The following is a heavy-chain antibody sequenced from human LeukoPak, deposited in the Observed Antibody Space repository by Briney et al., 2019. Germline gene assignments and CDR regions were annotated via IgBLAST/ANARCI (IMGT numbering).Heavy chain of an antibody. V-gene: IGHV1-69*04. Sequence: SVKVSCKASGGALSSYALNWVRQAPGQGLEWIGRIIPIFAIVNYAQNFQGRVTITADKSTNTAYMELSSLRFEDTALYYCARADSSGYSLDENFDYWGQGTLVTVSS. CDR1: GGALSSYA. CDR3: ARADSSGYSLDENFDY. CDR2: IIPIFAIV. D-gene: IGHD3-22*01. J-gene: IGHJ4*02.